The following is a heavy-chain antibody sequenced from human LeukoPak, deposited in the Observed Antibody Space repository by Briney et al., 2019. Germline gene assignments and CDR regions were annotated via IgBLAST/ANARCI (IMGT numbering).Heavy chain of an antibody. D-gene: IGHD2-15*01. V-gene: IGHV3-7*05. CDR2: IKQDGREK. CDR1: GVTFSSYW. Sequence: GGSLRLSCAVSGVTFSSYWMSWVRQAPGKGLEWVANIKQDGREKYYVDSMKGRLTISRDNAKNSLYLQMNSLRAEDTAVYYCARERSGYCSGGSCPRMDVWGQGTTVTVSS. CDR3: ARERSGYCSGGSCPRMDV. J-gene: IGHJ6*02.